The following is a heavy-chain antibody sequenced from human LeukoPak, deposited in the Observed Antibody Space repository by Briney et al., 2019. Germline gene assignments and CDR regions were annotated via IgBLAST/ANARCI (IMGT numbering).Heavy chain of an antibody. CDR1: GGSISSYY. D-gene: IGHD2-15*01. CDR3: ASLWLGYCSGGSCYSDY. Sequence: SETLSLTCTVSGGSISSYYWSWIRQPPGKGLEWIGYIYYSGSTNYNPSLKSRVTISVDTSKNQFSLKLSSVTAADTAVYYCASLWLGYCSGGSCYSDYWGQGTLVTVSS. CDR2: IYYSGST. J-gene: IGHJ4*02. V-gene: IGHV4-59*08.